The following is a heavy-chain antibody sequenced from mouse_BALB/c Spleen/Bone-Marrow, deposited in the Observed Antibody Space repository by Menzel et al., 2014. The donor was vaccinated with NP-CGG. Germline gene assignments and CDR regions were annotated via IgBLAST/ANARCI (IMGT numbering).Heavy chain of an antibody. D-gene: IGHD1-1*01. CDR2: IWAGGST. Sequence: QVQLQQSGPGLVSPSQRLSITCTVSGFSLTSYGVHWVRQPPGKVLEWLGVIWAGGSTNCNSALMSRLSISKDNSKSQVFLKMNSLQTDDTAMYYCARGSYYEGAMDYWGQGTSVTVSS. CDR1: GFSLTSYG. J-gene: IGHJ4*01. CDR3: ARGSYYEGAMDY. V-gene: IGHV2-9*02.